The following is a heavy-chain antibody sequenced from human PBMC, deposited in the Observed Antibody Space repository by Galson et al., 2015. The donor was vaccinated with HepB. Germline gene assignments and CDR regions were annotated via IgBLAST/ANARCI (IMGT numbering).Heavy chain of an antibody. Sequence: SVKVSCKASGYTFTSYAMNWVRQAPGQGLEWMGWINTNTGNPTYAQGFTGRFVFSLDTSVSTAYLQISSLKAEDTAVYYCASALPRLSAREANYYGSGSWGQGTLVTVSS. J-gene: IGHJ4*02. V-gene: IGHV7-4-1*02. CDR1: GYTFTSYA. CDR2: INTNTGNP. CDR3: ASALPRLSAREANYYGSGS. D-gene: IGHD3-10*01.